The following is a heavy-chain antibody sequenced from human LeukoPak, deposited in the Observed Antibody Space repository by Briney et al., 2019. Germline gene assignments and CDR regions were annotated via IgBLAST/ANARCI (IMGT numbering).Heavy chain of an antibody. D-gene: IGHD3-16*01. Sequence: SETLSLTCTVSGGSISNNGYYWGWIRQPPGKGLEWIGSIYYSGNAYYNPSLKSRVTMSLDTSKNQFSLKLTSLNVADTAVYYCARDYHDYPAGNWFDTWGQGTLVTVSS. J-gene: IGHJ5*02. CDR2: IYYSGNA. CDR3: ARDYHDYPAGNWFDT. V-gene: IGHV4-39*07. CDR1: GGSISNNGYY.